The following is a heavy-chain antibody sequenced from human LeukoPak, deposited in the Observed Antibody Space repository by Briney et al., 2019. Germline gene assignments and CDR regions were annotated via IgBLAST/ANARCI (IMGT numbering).Heavy chain of an antibody. Sequence: SVKVSCKASGGTFSSYAISWVRQAPGQGLEWMGGITPIFGTANYAQKFQGRVTITADESTSTAYMELSSLRSEDTAVYYCAREMYSYYDSINYYSFHYWGQGTLVTVSS. D-gene: IGHD3-22*01. CDR2: ITPIFGTA. CDR1: GGTFSSYA. J-gene: IGHJ4*02. V-gene: IGHV1-69*13. CDR3: AREMYSYYDSINYYSFHY.